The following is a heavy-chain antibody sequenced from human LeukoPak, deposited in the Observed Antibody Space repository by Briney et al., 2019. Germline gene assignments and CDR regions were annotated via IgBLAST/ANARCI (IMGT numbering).Heavy chain of an antibody. CDR3: AKDHFAATDF. CDR1: GFTFSDYG. Sequence: GGSLRLSCAASGFTFSDYGMNWVRLAPGKGLEWVSSISSRGGSTYYADSVKGRFTVPRDNSKNRLYLQMDSLRAEDTARYYCAKDHFAATDFWGQGTLVTVSS. V-gene: IGHV3-23*01. D-gene: IGHD2-15*01. J-gene: IGHJ4*02. CDR2: ISSRGGST.